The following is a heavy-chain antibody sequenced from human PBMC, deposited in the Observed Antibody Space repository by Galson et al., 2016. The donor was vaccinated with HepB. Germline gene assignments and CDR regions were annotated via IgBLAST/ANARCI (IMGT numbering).Heavy chain of an antibody. CDR3: ARGPAADTGLGDS. V-gene: IGHV1-8*01. CDR2: MNPSSGTT. J-gene: IGHJ4*02. Sequence: SVKVSCKASGYIFVSYNINWVRQATGQGPEWMGWMNPSSGTTGYAQNSQGRVTMTRDTSISTAYMELSSLRSEDPAVYYCARGPAADTGLGDSWGQGTLVTVPS. CDR1: GYIFVSYN. D-gene: IGHD6-13*01.